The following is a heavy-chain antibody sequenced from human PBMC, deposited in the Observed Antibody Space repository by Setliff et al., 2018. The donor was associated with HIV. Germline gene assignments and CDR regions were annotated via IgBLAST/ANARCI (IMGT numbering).Heavy chain of an antibody. D-gene: IGHD1-26*01. CDR3: ARVGSVGYYRFFDY. CDR2: ISPSEST. V-gene: IGHV4-61*02. J-gene: IGHJ4*02. CDR1: GDSMSSATFY. Sequence: SETLSLTCTVSGDSMSSATFYWSWVRKPAGKRLEWIGRISPSESTNYHPALKSRATISLDTSKSQVHLTLTSVTAADTAVYHCARVGSVGYYRFFDYWGQGALVTV.